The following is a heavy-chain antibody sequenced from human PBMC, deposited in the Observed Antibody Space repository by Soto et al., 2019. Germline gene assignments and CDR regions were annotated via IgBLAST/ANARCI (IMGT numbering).Heavy chain of an antibody. V-gene: IGHV1-2*04. CDR3: GRSGSLYYFDY. D-gene: IGHD6-13*01. Sequence: PSVKVSCKASGYTFTGYYMHWVRQAPGQGLEWMGWINPNSGGANYAQKFQGWVTMTRDTSISTAYMELSRLRSDDTAVYYCGRSGSLYYFDYWGQGTLVTVYS. J-gene: IGHJ4*02. CDR2: INPNSGGA. CDR1: GYTFTGYY.